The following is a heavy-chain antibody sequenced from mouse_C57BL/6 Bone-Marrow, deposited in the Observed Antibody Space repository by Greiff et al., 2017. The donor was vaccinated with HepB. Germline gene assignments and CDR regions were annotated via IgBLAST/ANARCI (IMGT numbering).Heavy chain of an antibody. CDR1: GYAFTNYL. CDR3: ARGETYYSNYVSAMDY. V-gene: IGHV1-54*01. D-gene: IGHD2-5*01. Sequence: VQLQQSGAELVRPGTSVKVSCKASGYAFTNYLIEWVKQRPGQGLEWIGVINPGSGGTNYNEKFKGKATLTADKSSSTAYMQLSSLTSEDSAVYFCARGETYYSNYVSAMDYWGQGTSVTVSS. CDR2: INPGSGGT. J-gene: IGHJ4*01.